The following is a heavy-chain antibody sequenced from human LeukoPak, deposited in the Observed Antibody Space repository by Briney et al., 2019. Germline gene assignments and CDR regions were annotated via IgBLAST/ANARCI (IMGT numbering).Heavy chain of an antibody. Sequence: PSETLSLTCTVSGGSISSYYWSWIRQPPGKGLEWIGYIYYSGGTNYNPSLKSRVTISVDTSKNQFSLKLSSVTAADTAVYYCASWSSSSSYFDYWGQGTLVTVSS. J-gene: IGHJ4*02. CDR1: GGSISSYY. CDR2: IYYSGGT. CDR3: ASWSSSSSYFDY. V-gene: IGHV4-59*01. D-gene: IGHD6-6*01.